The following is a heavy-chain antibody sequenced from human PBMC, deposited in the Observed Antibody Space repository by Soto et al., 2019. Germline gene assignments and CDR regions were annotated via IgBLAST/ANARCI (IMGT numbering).Heavy chain of an antibody. Sequence: EVQLLESGGGLVQPGGSLRLSCAASGFTFSSYAMSWVRQAPGKGLEWVSAISGSGGSTYYADSVKGRFTISRDNSKNTPYLQKNSLRAEDKAVYYWSRSVGASGDYWGQGTLVTGFS. J-gene: IGHJ4*02. D-gene: IGHD1-26*01. CDR3: SRSVGASGDY. CDR1: GFTFSSYA. CDR2: ISGSGGST. V-gene: IGHV3-23*01.